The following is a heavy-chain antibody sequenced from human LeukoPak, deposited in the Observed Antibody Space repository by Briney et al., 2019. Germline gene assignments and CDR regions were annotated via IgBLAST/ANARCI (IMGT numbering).Heavy chain of an antibody. D-gene: IGHD3-22*01. CDR2: INPNSGGT. Sequence: ASVKVSCTASGYTFTGYYMHWVRQAPGQGLEWMGWINPNSGGTNYAQKFQGRVTMTRDTSISTAYMELSRLRSDDTAVYYCARDLTMIVVVNSGYYMDVWGKGTTVTVSS. CDR1: GYTFTGYY. J-gene: IGHJ6*03. V-gene: IGHV1-2*02. CDR3: ARDLTMIVVVNSGYYMDV.